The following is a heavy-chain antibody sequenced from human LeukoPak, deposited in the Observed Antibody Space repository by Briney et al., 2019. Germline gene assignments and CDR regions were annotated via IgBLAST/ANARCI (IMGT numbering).Heavy chain of an antibody. CDR2: IKSKTDGGTT. J-gene: IGHJ4*02. CDR3: TTTYEGWELPWMGVH. V-gene: IGHV3-15*01. CDR1: GFTFSNAW. Sequence: PGGSLRLSCAASGFTFSNAWMSWVRQAPGKGLEWVGRIKSKTDGGTTDYAAPVKGRFTISRDDSKNTLYLQMNSLKTEDTAVYYCTTTYEGWELPWMGVHWGQGTLVTVSS. D-gene: IGHD1-26*01.